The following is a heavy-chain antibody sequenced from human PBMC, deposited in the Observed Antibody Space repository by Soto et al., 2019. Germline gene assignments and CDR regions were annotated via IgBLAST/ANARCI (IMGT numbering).Heavy chain of an antibody. D-gene: IGHD5-12*01. CDR3: ARRGYSGYALDY. Sequence: QVQLQESGPGLVKPSETLSLTCTVSGGSISSYYWSWIRQPPGKGLEWIGYIYYSGSTNYNPSLKSRVTISVDTSKNQFSLKLSSVTAADTAGYYCARRGYSGYALDYWRQGTLVTVSS. CDR1: GGSISSYY. J-gene: IGHJ4*02. CDR2: IYYSGST. V-gene: IGHV4-59*01.